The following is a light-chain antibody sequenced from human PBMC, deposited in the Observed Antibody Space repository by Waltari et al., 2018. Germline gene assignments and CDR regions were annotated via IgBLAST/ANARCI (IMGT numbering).Light chain of an antibody. V-gene: IGKV3-11*01. CDR3: QQRSNWPPIT. J-gene: IGKJ5*01. Sequence: EIVLTQSPVTLSLAPRERATLSCWASQSVGSSLAWYQQKPGQAPRLLMYDASNRATGVPARYNGSGSGTDFTLTIISLQSEDSAVYYCQQRSNWPPITFGQGTRLEIK. CDR2: DAS. CDR1: QSVGSS.